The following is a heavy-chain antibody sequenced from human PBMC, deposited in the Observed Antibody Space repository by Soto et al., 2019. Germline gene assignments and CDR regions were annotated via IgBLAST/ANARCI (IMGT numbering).Heavy chain of an antibody. V-gene: IGHV3-48*03. CDR1: GFTLTNYE. CDR3: ARDPEKYSGSDLGIDY. Sequence: GGSLRLSCAASGFTLTNYEMNWVRQAPGKGLEWISYISSSGKTISYADSVKGRFTISRDNAKNSLYLQMNGLRAEDTAVYYCARDPEKYSGSDLGIDYWGQGTLVTVSS. D-gene: IGHD5-12*01. CDR2: ISSSGKTI. J-gene: IGHJ4*02.